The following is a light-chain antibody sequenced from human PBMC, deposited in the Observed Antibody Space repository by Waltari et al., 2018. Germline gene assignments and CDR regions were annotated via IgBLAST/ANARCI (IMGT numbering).Light chain of an antibody. CDR1: SSDVGAYGY. Sequence: QSALTQPRSVSGSPGQSVTISCTGTSSDVGAYGYVSWYQQHPGKAPKLMIWDVTRRPSGVPARVSGSKSVNTASLTSAGLQADDEADYYCCSYSGSYVFGTGTKVTVL. V-gene: IGLV2-11*01. CDR2: DVT. J-gene: IGLJ1*01. CDR3: CSYSGSYV.